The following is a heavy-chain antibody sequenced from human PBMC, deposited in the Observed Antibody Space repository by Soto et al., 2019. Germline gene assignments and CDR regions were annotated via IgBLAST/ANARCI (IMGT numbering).Heavy chain of an antibody. Sequence: QVQIHQWGAGVLKPSETLSLTCAVNGGSFSGYIWTWIRQTPGKGLQWMGQINHSGSAVYNPTLKAPVTISIMSNNQFSLEMKSVSAADTTVYYCARGLSTGSPYSGGWYYFDSWGQGATVTVSS. D-gene: IGHD3-10*01. CDR1: GGSFSGYI. J-gene: IGHJ4*02. V-gene: IGHV4-34*01. CDR2: INHSGSA. CDR3: ARGLSTGSPYSGGWYYFDS.